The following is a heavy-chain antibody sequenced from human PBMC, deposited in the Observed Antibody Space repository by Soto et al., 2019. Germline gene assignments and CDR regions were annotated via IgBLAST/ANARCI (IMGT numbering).Heavy chain of an antibody. CDR3: ARATNCYCAMDV. CDR1: GFTFISYG. Sequence: QVQLVESGGGVVQPGRSLRLSCAASGFTFISYGMHWVRQAPGQGLQWVAFISYDGSDRYYEDSVKGRFTISRGNSKNTLYLQINSLKTEDTAVYYCARATNCYCAMDVWGQGTTVTVSS. CDR2: ISYDGSDR. V-gene: IGHV3-33*05. J-gene: IGHJ6*02.